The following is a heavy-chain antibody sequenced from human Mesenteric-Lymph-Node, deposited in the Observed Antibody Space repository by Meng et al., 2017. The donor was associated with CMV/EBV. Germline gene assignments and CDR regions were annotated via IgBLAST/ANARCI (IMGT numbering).Heavy chain of an antibody. Sequence: GESLKISCTASGFTFGDYAMNWVRQAPGKGLEWVGFIRSKTCGGTTEYAASVKGRFTISRDDSKSIAYLQMNSLKTEDTAVYYCTRVGGSYSFGIWGQGTLVTVSS. J-gene: IGHJ4*02. CDR1: GFTFGDYA. D-gene: IGHD1-26*01. CDR3: TRVGGSYSFGI. V-gene: IGHV3-49*04. CDR2: IRSKTCGGTT.